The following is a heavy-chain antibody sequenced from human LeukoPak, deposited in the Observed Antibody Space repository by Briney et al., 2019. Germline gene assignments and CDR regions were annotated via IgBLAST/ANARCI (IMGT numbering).Heavy chain of an antibody. V-gene: IGHV2-5*01. CDR2: IYWNDDK. J-gene: IGHJ5*02. CDR1: GFSLSTSGVG. CDR3: AHRRPKQYIWFGVRNNWFDP. Sequence: SGPTLVNPTQTLTLTCTFSGFSLSTSGVGVGWIRQPPGKALEWLALIYWNDDKRYSPSLKSRLTITKDTSKNQVVLTMTNMDPVDTATYYCAHRRPKQYIWFGVRNNWFDPWGQGTLVTVSS. D-gene: IGHD3-10*01.